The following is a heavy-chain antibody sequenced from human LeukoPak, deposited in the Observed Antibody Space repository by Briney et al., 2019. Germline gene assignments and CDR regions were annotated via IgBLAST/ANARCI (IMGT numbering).Heavy chain of an antibody. D-gene: IGHD3-22*01. J-gene: IGHJ4*02. Sequence: PSETLSLTCAVYGGSFSGYYWSWIRQPPGKGLEWIGEINHSGSTNYNPSLKSRVTISVDTSKNQFSLKLSSVTAADTAVYYCARGPPSGCYPFDYWGQGTLVTVSS. CDR2: INHSGST. V-gene: IGHV4-34*01. CDR3: ARGPPSGCYPFDY. CDR1: GGSFSGYY.